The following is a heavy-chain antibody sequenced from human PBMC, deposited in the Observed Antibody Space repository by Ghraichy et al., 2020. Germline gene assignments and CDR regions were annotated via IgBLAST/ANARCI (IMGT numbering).Heavy chain of an antibody. CDR1: IGSFSGYY. V-gene: IGHV4-34*01. J-gene: IGHJ4*02. Sequence: SETLSLTCAVYIGSFSGYYWSWIRQPPGKGLEWIGEINHSGSTNYNPSLKSRVTISVDTSKNQFSLKLRSVTAADTAVYYCAREESGYEIDYWGQGTLVTVSS. CDR3: AREESGYEIDY. CDR2: INHSGST. D-gene: IGHD5-12*01.